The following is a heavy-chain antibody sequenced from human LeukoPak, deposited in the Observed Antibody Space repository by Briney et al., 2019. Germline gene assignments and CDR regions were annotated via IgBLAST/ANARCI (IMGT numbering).Heavy chain of an antibody. Sequence: PGRSLRLSCAASGFSLSNFVMHWVRQAPGKGLEWVAALLYDGNTKHYADSVKGRFTISRDISKNTFYLQMNSLTAEDTAVYYCARDHRPEIQYYYMDVWGKGTTVAVSS. CDR2: LLYDGNTK. CDR3: ARDHRPEIQYYYMDV. D-gene: IGHD1-14*01. V-gene: IGHV3-33*01. CDR1: GFSLSNFV. J-gene: IGHJ6*03.